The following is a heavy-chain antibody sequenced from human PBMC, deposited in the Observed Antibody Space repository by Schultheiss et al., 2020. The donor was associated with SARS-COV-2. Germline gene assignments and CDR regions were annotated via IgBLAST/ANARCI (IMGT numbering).Heavy chain of an antibody. Sequence: GGSLRLSCAASGFTFSSYAMHWVRQAPGKGLEWVSSISSSSSYIYYADSVKGRFTISRDNAKNSLYLQMNSLRAEDTAVYYCARMVVVAATLGWFDPWGQGTLVTVSS. D-gene: IGHD2-15*01. J-gene: IGHJ5*02. CDR2: ISSSSSYI. V-gene: IGHV3-21*01. CDR1: GFTFSSYA. CDR3: ARMVVVAATLGWFDP.